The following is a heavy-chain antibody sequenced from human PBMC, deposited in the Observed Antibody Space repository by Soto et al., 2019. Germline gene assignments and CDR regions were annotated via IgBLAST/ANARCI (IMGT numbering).Heavy chain of an antibody. CDR2: IDPSDSYT. V-gene: IGHV5-10-1*01. CDR3: ARPRIAVPLDDAFDI. CDR1: GYIFTSSW. J-gene: IGHJ3*02. Sequence: GESLKISCKGAGYIFTSSWISWVRQMPGKGLEWMGRIDPSDSYTNYSPSFQGHVTISADKSISTAYLQWSSLKASDTAMYYCARPRIAVPLDDAFDIWGQGTMVTVSS. D-gene: IGHD6-19*01.